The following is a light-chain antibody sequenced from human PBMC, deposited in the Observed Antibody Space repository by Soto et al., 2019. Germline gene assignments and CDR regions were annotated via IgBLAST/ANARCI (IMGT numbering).Light chain of an antibody. J-gene: IGKJ1*01. Sequence: EVGMTQSPATLSVSPGERATLACRASQSVRNSLLAWYQQKPGQPPRLLIYDASTRATATPERFSGSGSGTDFTLTISRLEPEDFAVYYCQQYQNSPRTFGQGTKVDI. CDR1: QSVRNSL. V-gene: IGKV3-20*01. CDR2: DAS. CDR3: QQYQNSPRT.